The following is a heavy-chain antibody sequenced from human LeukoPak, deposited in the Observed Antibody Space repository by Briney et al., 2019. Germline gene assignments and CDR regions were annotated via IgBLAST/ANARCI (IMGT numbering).Heavy chain of an antibody. CDR2: IYYSGST. CDR1: DGSISRGGYS. D-gene: IGHD3-16*02. V-gene: IGHV4-61*08. Sequence: AETLSLTCAVSDGSISRGGYSWSWIRQPPGKGLEWMGYIYYSGSTNYNPSLKSRVTISVDTSKNQFSLKLSSVTPADTAVYYCARVGTHYVWGSYRPYYFDYWGQGTLVTVSS. J-gene: IGHJ4*02. CDR3: ARVGTHYVWGSYRPYYFDY.